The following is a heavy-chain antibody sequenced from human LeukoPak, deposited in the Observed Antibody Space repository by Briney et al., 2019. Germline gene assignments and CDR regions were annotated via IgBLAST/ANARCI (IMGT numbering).Heavy chain of an antibody. D-gene: IGHD3-3*01. J-gene: IGHJ6*03. CDR3: AREAPAIFGVAPPGYMDV. CDR2: ISYSGST. CDR1: GGSISSYY. V-gene: IGHV4-59*12. Sequence: SETLSLTCTVSGGSISSYYWSWIRQPPGKGLEWIGYISYSGSTNCNPSLKSRVTISVDTSKHQFSLKLSSVTAADTAVYYCAREAPAIFGVAPPGYMDVWGKGTTVTASS.